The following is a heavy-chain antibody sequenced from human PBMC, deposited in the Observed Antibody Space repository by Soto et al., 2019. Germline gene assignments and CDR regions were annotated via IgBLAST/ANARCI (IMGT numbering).Heavy chain of an antibody. CDR3: ARRYGWLYFDY. V-gene: IGHV4-30-2*03. CDR2: IYHSGST. D-gene: IGHD3-10*01. J-gene: IGHJ4*02. CDR1: GGSISSGGYS. Sequence: TLSLTCAVSGGSISSGGYSWSWIRQPPGKGLEWIGYIYHSGSTYYNPSLKSRVTISVDTSKNQFSLKLTSVTAADTALYYCARRYGWLYFDYWGQGSLVTVSS.